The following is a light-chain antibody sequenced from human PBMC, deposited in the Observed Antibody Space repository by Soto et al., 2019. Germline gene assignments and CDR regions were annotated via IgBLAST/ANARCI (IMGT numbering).Light chain of an antibody. CDR2: EVT. Sequence: QSVLTQPASVSGSPGQSITISCTASNSDIGGHNYVSWYQRHPGKAPKLMIYEVTIRPSGGSNRFSASKSGNTASLTIAGLQAEDEADYFCSSYTSGNTLIFGGGTQLTVL. CDR1: NSDIGGHNY. J-gene: IGLJ2*01. CDR3: SSYTSGNTLI. V-gene: IGLV2-14*01.